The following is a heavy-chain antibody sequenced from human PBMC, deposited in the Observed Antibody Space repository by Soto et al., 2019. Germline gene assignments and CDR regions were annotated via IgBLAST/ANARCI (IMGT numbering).Heavy chain of an antibody. J-gene: IGHJ5*02. CDR3: ARDAGAATAVHPTSLFDP. V-gene: IGHV1-18*01. D-gene: IGHD2-15*01. CDR2: ISAYNGNT. Sequence: QVQLVQSGAEVKKPGASVKVSCKASGYTFTSYGISWVRQAPGQGLEWMGWISAYNGNTNYAQKLQGRVTMTTDTATSTTYRELRSLRSDDTAVYYCARDAGAATAVHPTSLFDPCGQGTLVTVSA. CDR1: GYTFTSYG.